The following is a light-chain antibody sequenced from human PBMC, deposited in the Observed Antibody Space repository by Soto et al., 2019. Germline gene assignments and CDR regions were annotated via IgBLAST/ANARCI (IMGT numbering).Light chain of an antibody. V-gene: IGLV1-44*01. CDR1: SSDIESNT. CDR2: SDN. Sequence: SVLTQPPSASGTPWQSVTISCSGSSSDIESNTVNWYQQLPGTAPKLLIYSDNQRASGVPDRFSGSKSGTSASLAISGLQSEDEADYYCATWGDSLLGWVFGGGTKVTVL. J-gene: IGLJ3*02. CDR3: ATWGDSLLGWV.